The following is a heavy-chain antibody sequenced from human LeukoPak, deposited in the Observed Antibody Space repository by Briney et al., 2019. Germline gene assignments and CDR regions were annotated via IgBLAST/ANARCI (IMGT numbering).Heavy chain of an antibody. CDR2: IHYNDTYT. J-gene: IGHJ4*02. D-gene: IGHD6-13*01. Sequence: GGSLRLSCAASVFTFYSHPIRSVPRARGKVDGGVSSIHYNDTYTYYADSVKGRSTISRDNSENTLALQMSSLTAEDTAIYYCAKRPRAASGPEDYWGEGTLVTVSS. CDR1: VFTFYSHP. CDR3: AKRPRAASGPEDY. V-gene: IGHV3-23*01.